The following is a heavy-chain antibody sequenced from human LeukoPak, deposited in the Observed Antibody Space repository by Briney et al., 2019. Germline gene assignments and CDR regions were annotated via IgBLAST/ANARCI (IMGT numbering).Heavy chain of an antibody. CDR1: GYSFTSYS. CDR2: IYPGDSDT. V-gene: IGHV5-51*01. CDR3: ARHVRRYFDY. Sequence: GESLKTSWNGLGYSFTSYSIGLVRQMPGKGLEWMGIIYPGDSDTRYSPSFQGQVTISPDKSISTAYLQWSSLKASDTAMYYCARHVRRYFDYWGQGTLVTVSS. J-gene: IGHJ4*02.